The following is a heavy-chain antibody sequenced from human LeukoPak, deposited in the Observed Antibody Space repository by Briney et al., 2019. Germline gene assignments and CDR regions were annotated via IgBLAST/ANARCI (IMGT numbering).Heavy chain of an antibody. J-gene: IGHJ3*02. Sequence: SETLSLTCAVSGYSISSGYYWGWVRQPPGKGLEWIGNICHSGTTYYNPSLKSRVTISVDTSKNQFSLKLTSVTAADTAVYYCARQRHIVAVPGSFDIWGQGTMVTVSS. D-gene: IGHD2-2*01. CDR3: ARQRHIVAVPGSFDI. CDR2: ICHSGTT. V-gene: IGHV4-38-2*01. CDR1: GYSISSGYY.